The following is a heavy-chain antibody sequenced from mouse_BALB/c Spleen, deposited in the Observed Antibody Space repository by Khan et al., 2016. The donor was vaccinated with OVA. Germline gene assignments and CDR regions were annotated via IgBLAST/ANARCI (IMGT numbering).Heavy chain of an antibody. J-gene: IGHJ4*01. CDR1: GFTFSRYA. Sequence: EVELVESGGGLVKPGGSLKLSCAASGFTFSRYAMSWVRQTTEKRLEWVATISSGGNYTNYPDRVKGRFTISRDNAKNTLYLQMSSLRSEDTAMYYCARLYAMDYWGQGTSVTVSS. V-gene: IGHV5-9-3*01. CDR3: ARLYAMDY. CDR2: ISSGGNYT.